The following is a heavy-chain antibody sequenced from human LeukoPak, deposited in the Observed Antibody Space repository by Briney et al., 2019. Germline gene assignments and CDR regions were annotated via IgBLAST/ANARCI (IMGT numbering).Heavy chain of an antibody. V-gene: IGHV3-48*03. J-gene: IGHJ6*03. Sequence: PGGSLRLSCAASGFTFSSYATHWVRQAPGKVLEWVSYISSSGSTIYYADSVKGRFTISRDNAKNSLYLQMNSLRAEDTAVYYCARDHYGDSRYYYYMDVWGKGTTVTISS. D-gene: IGHD4-17*01. CDR2: ISSSGSTI. CDR3: ARDHYGDSRYYYYMDV. CDR1: GFTFSSYA.